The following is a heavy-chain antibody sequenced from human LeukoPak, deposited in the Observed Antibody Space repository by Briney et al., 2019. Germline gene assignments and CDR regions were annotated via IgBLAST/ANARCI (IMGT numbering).Heavy chain of an antibody. CDR1: GGSISSGDYY. Sequence: SETLSLTCTVSGGSISSGDYYWSWIRQPPGKGLEWIGYIYYSGSTYYNPSLKSRVTISVDTSKNQFSLKLSSVTAADTAVYYCARGGRRITMSLGAFDIWGQGTMVTVSS. D-gene: IGHD3-22*01. V-gene: IGHV4-30-4*01. CDR2: IYYSGST. J-gene: IGHJ3*02. CDR3: ARGGRRITMSLGAFDI.